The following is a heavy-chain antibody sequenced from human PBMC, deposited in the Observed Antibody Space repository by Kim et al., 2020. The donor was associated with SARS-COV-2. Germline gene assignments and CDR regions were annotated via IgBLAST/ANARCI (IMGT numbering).Heavy chain of an antibody. Sequence: GGSLRLSCEASGFTFSSYTLNWVRQAPGKGLEWLSYISTASHTVYYADSVKGRFTISRDNAKNSLHLQMNSLRDEDTAVYYCARSYGLGYFDYWGQGTLVTVSS. CDR2: ISTASHTV. V-gene: IGHV3-48*02. CDR1: GFTFSSYT. CDR3: ARSYGLGYFDY. J-gene: IGHJ4*02. D-gene: IGHD3-10*01.